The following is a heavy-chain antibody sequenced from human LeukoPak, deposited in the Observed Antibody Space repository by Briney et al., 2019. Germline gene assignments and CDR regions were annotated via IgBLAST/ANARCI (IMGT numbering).Heavy chain of an antibody. CDR2: IYSGGST. V-gene: IGHV3-53*01. Sequence: AGGSLRLSCAASGFTVSSNYMSWVRQAPGKGLEWVSVIYSGGSTYYADSVKGRFTISRDNSKNTLYLQMNSLRAEDTAVYYCASSLRELLIYAFDIWGQGTMVTVSS. D-gene: IGHD1-26*01. CDR3: ASSLRELLIYAFDI. J-gene: IGHJ3*02. CDR1: GFTVSSNY.